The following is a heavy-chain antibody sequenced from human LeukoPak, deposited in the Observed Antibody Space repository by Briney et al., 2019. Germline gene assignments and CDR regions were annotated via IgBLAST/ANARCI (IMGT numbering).Heavy chain of an antibody. CDR3: ARGGSTLSRDWFDP. CDR1: GGSFSGYY. Sequence: LETLSLTCAVYGGSFSGYYWNWIRQPPGKGLEWIGEINHSGRTNYIPSLKSRVTISVDTSKNQFSLKLSSVTAADTAVYYCARGGSTLSRDWFDPWGQGTLVTVSS. D-gene: IGHD2-2*01. CDR2: INHSGRT. V-gene: IGHV4-34*01. J-gene: IGHJ5*02.